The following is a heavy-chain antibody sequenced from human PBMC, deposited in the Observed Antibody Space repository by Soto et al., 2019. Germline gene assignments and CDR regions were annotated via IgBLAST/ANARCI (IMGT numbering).Heavy chain of an antibody. Sequence: EVQVVESGGGLVQPGRSLRLSCAASGFSFDDYVMHWVRQAPEKGLEWVSGISWNSGTIGYADSVKGRFTISRDNAKNSLYLQMNSLRAEDTALYYCAKSTGGTANGMGVWGQGTTVTVSS. CDR3: AKSTGGTANGMGV. J-gene: IGHJ6*02. D-gene: IGHD2-8*02. CDR2: ISWNSGTI. CDR1: GFSFDDYV. V-gene: IGHV3-9*01.